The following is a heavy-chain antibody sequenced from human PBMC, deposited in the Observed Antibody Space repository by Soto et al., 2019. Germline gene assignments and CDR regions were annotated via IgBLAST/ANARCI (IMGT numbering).Heavy chain of an antibody. J-gene: IGHJ5*02. Sequence: QVQLVQSGAEVKKPGASVKVSCKASGYTFTSYAMHWVRQAPGQRLEWMGWINAGNGNTRYSQKFQGRVTITRDTSASTAYMELSSLRSEDTAVYYCARDLSNLGYCSSTSCYGTFDPWGQGTLVTVSS. V-gene: IGHV1-3*01. CDR3: ARDLSNLGYCSSTSCYGTFDP. CDR1: GYTFTSYA. D-gene: IGHD2-2*01. CDR2: INAGNGNT.